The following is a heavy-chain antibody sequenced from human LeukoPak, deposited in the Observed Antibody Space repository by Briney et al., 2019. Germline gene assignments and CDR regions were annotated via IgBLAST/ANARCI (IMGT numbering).Heavy chain of an antibody. CDR3: AKDLLPVGASNYYFDY. CDR1: GVTFSSYA. CDR2: LSGSGGAT. D-gene: IGHD1-26*01. Sequence: GGSLRLSCAASGVTFSSYAMNWVRQAPGKGPEWVSSLSGSGGATYYADSVKGRFSISRDNSKNTLYLQMNSLRVDDTAVYYCAKDLLPVGASNYYFDYWGQGTLLTVSS. V-gene: IGHV3-23*01. J-gene: IGHJ4*02.